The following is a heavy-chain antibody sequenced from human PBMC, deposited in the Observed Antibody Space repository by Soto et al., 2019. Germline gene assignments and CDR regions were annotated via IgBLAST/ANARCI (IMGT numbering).Heavy chain of an antibody. D-gene: IGHD1-1*01. Sequence: GGSLRLSCAASGFSFGSYALSWVRQAPGKGLEWVSTISGSDGKTFYADAVKGRFSISRDTSQNTLYLQMNSLRADDTAIYYCARWRYRDYWGQGTRVTVAS. J-gene: IGHJ4*02. CDR2: ISGSDGKT. CDR3: ARWRYRDY. V-gene: IGHV3-23*01. CDR1: GFSFGSYA.